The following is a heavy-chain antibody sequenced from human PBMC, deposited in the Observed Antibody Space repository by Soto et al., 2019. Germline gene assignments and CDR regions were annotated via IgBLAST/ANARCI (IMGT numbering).Heavy chain of an antibody. J-gene: IGHJ4*02. V-gene: IGHV1-69*06. D-gene: IGHD3-22*01. CDR3: AREGGEANYYDSSGLFDY. CDR2: IIPIFGTA. CDR1: GGTFSSYA. Sequence: QVQLVQSGAEVKKPGSSVKVSCKASGGTFSSYAISWVRQAPGQGLEWMGGIIPIFGTANYAQKFQGRVTITADKSTSTAYMELSSLRSEDTAVYYCAREGGEANYYDSSGLFDYWGQGTLVTVSS.